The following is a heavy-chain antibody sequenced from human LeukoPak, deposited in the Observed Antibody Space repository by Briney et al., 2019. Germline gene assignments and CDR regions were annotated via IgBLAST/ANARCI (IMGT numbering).Heavy chain of an antibody. CDR1: GFTFSRYW. J-gene: IGHJ6*03. CDR3: ARDGEILWFGDRDYYYMDV. D-gene: IGHD3-10*01. CDR2: INQYGSEK. V-gene: IGHV3-7*01. Sequence: PGGSLRLSCAASGFTFSRYWMSWIRQAPGKGLEWAASINQYGSEKRYVDSVKGRFTISRDNAKNSLDLEMDSLRAEDTAVYYCARDGEILWFGDRDYYYMDVWGKGTTVTVSS.